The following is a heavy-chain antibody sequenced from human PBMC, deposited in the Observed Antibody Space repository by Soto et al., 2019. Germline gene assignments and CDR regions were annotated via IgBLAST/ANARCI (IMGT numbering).Heavy chain of an antibody. CDR1: GYTFTSYA. CDR3: ATGRQLWFFDY. J-gene: IGHJ4*02. Sequence: GASVKVSCKASGYTFTSYAMHWVRQAPGQRLEWMGWINAGNGSTKYSQKFQGRVTITRDTSASTAYMELSSLRSEDTAVYYCATGRQLWFFDYWGQGTLVTVSS. D-gene: IGHD5-18*01. CDR2: INAGNGST. V-gene: IGHV1-3*01.